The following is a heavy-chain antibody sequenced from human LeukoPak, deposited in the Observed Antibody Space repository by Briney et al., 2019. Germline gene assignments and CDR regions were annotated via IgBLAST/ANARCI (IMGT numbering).Heavy chain of an antibody. V-gene: IGHV4-4*09. CDR2: TYTSGST. CDR3: ARLGGEAGEYYYYMDV. Sequence: PSETLSLTCTVSGGSISSYYWSWIRQPPGKGLEWIGYTYTSGSTNYNPSLKSRVTISVDTSKNQFSLKLSSVAAADTAVYYCARLGGEAGEYYYYMDVWGKGTTVTVSS. J-gene: IGHJ6*03. D-gene: IGHD3-10*01. CDR1: GGSISSYY.